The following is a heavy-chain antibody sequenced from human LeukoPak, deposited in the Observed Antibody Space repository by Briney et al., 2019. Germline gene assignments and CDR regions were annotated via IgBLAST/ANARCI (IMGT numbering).Heavy chain of an antibody. V-gene: IGHV3-30*04. Sequence: PGGSLRLSCAASRFTFITYAMHWVRQAPGKGLEWVAVISDDGSNKYYADSVKGRFTISRDNSKNTLYLQMNSLRPEDAAVYFCASSRGYSDYDSDYWGQGTLVTVSS. CDR3: ASSRGYSDYDSDY. D-gene: IGHD5-12*01. CDR1: RFTFITYA. J-gene: IGHJ4*02. CDR2: ISDDGSNK.